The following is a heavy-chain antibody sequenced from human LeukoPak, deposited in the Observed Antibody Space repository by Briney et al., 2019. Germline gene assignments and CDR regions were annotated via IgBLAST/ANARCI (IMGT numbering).Heavy chain of an antibody. CDR1: GFTFSSYS. CDR3: ARKYCTNGVCYGNPHYYYYMDV. D-gene: IGHD2-8*01. J-gene: IGHJ6*03. Sequence: PGGSLRLSCAASGFTFSSYSMNWVRQAPGKGLEWVSSISSSSSYIYYADSVKGRFTISRDNAKNSLYLQMNSLRAEDTAVYYCARKYCTNGVCYGNPHYYYYMDVWGKGTTVTVSS. V-gene: IGHV3-21*01. CDR2: ISSSSSYI.